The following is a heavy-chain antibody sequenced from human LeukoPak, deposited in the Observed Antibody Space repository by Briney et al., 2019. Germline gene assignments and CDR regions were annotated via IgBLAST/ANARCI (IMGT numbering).Heavy chain of an antibody. D-gene: IGHD3-10*01. Sequence: PGGSLRLSCAASGFTFSSYTMHWVRQAPGKRLEYVSAINSNGDKTYYANSVQGRFTIPRDNFKNTLYLQMGSLRAEDTGVYYCAKDYRTFGLLDSWGQGALVTVSS. CDR3: AKDYRTFGLLDS. CDR2: INSNGDKT. V-gene: IGHV3-64*01. CDR1: GFTFSSYT. J-gene: IGHJ4*02.